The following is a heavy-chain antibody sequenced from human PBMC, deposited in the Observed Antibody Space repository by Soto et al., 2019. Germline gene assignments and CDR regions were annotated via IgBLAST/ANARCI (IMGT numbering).Heavy chain of an antibody. D-gene: IGHD3-9*01. Sequence: ASVKVSFKVSGYTLTELSMHWVRQAPGKGLEWMGGFDPEDGETIYAQKFQGRVTMTEDTSTDTAYMELSSLRSEDTAVYYCATDQYYDILTGYLPVWGQATMVTVSS. CDR1: GYTLTELS. V-gene: IGHV1-24*01. J-gene: IGHJ3*01. CDR2: FDPEDGET. CDR3: ATDQYYDILTGYLPV.